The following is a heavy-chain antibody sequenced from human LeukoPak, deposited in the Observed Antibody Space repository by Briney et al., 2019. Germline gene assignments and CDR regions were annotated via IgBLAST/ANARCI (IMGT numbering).Heavy chain of an antibody. Sequence: PSETLSLTCAVYGGSFSGYYWSWIRQPPGKGLEWIGEINHSGSTNYNPSLKSRVTISVDTSKNQFSLKLSSVTAADTAVYYCARRRYSSGWYGSYYYYYMDVWGKGTTVTVSS. D-gene: IGHD6-19*01. CDR3: ARRRYSSGWYGSYYYYYMDV. V-gene: IGHV4-34*01. CDR2: INHSGST. J-gene: IGHJ6*03. CDR1: GGSFSGYY.